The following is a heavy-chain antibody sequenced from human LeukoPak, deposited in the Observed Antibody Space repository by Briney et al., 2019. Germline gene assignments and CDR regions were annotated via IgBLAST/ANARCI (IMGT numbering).Heavy chain of an antibody. V-gene: IGHV4-4*02. CDR2: IYHSGST. CDR1: GGSISSSNW. CDR3: ARDSSGGYGFIDY. D-gene: IGHD5-12*01. J-gene: IGHJ4*02. Sequence: SGTLSLTCAVSGGSISSSNWWSWVRQSPGKGLEWIGEIYHSGSTNYNPSLKSRVIISVDTSKNQFSLKLNSVTAADTAVYYCARDSSGGYGFIDYWGQGSLVTVSS.